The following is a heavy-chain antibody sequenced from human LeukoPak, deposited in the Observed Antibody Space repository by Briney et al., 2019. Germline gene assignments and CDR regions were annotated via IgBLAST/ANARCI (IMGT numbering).Heavy chain of an antibody. CDR2: ISAYNGNT. D-gene: IGHD3-10*01. J-gene: IGHJ4*02. V-gene: IGHV1-18*04. CDR3: ARDPRRCGSGTYYFDY. CDR1: GYTFTSYN. Sequence: VASVKVSCKASGYTFTSYNMNWVRQAPGQGLEWMGWISAYNGNTNYAQNFQGRVTMTTDTSTSTAYMELRSLRSDDTAVYYCARDPRRCGSGTYYFDYWGQGTLVTVSS.